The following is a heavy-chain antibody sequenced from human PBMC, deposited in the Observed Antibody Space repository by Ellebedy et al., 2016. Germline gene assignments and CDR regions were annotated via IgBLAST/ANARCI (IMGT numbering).Heavy chain of an antibody. CDR3: ARSWVGATWGHDAFDI. Sequence: SETLSLTCTVSGGSISSYYWSWIRQPPGKGLEWIGYIYYSGSTNYNPSLKSRVTISVDTSKNQFSLKLSSVTAADTAVYYCARSWVGATWGHDAFDIWGQGTMVTVSS. V-gene: IGHV4-59*01. D-gene: IGHD1-26*01. CDR2: IYYSGST. J-gene: IGHJ3*02. CDR1: GGSISSYY.